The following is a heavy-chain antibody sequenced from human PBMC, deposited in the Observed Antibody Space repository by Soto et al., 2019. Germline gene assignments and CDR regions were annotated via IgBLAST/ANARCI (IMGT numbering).Heavy chain of an antibody. CDR1: VCSFSSYT. J-gene: IGHJ4*02. V-gene: IGHV1-69*02. Sequence: GAPVKLSRKASVCSFSSYTISWGRQAPGQGLEWMGRIIPILGIANYAQKFQGRVTITADKSTSTAYMELSSLRSEDTAVYYCARATTHYGDYFDYWGQGTLVTVSS. CDR2: IIPILGIA. CDR3: ARATTHYGDYFDY. D-gene: IGHD4-17*01.